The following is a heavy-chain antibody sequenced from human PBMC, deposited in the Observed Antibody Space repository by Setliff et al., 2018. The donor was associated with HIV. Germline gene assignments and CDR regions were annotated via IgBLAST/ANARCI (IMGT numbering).Heavy chain of an antibody. CDR1: GYTFTGYY. D-gene: IGHD2-21*01. CDR3: ARDRGIIGALVY. CDR2: IIPLFDTS. V-gene: IGHV1-69*13. J-gene: IGHJ4*02. Sequence: SVKVSCKASGYTFTGYYMHWVRQAPGQGLEWMGGIIPLFDTSNYAQKFQGRVTITAEESTSTAYMELSSLTSEDSAVYYCARDRGIIGALVYWGQGTLVTVSS.